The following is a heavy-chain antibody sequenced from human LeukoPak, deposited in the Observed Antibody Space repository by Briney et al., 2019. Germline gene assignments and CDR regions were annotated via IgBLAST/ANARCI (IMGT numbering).Heavy chain of an antibody. CDR2: SYYNGNT. Sequence: PSETLSLTCSVSGGSISSSNYYWGWIRQPPGKRLEWIGSSYYNGNTDYNPSLKSRVTISVDTSKNQFSLKLRSVTATDTAVYYCARQARWYLVQGWFDLWGQGTLVTVSS. D-gene: IGHD2-15*01. CDR1: GGSISSSNYY. V-gene: IGHV4-39*01. CDR3: ARQARWYLVQGWFDL. J-gene: IGHJ5*02.